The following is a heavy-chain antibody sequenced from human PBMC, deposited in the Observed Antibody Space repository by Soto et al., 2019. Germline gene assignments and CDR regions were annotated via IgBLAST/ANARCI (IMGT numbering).Heavy chain of an antibody. D-gene: IGHD3-22*01. V-gene: IGHV1-69*09. CDR3: ARERSRYDRSGYYRPDY. J-gene: IGHJ4*02. CDR2: IIPILGIP. Sequence: QVQLVQSGAEVKKPGSSVKVSCKVSGDTFSTDSISWVRQAPGQGLEWLGGIIPILGIPSYAQRFQDRVTITADKYTSTAYMELISLSSEDTAVYYCARERSRYDRSGYYRPDYWGQGNLVTVAS. CDR1: GDTFSTDS.